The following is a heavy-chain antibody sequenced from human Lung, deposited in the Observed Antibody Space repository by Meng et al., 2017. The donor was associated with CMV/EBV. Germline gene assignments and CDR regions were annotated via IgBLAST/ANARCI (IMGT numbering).Heavy chain of an antibody. J-gene: IGHJ6*02. CDR2: IFSNDEK. CDR3: ARIRALRFLEWLKVGACYGMDV. V-gene: IGHV2-26*01. Sequence: GPXLVXPTETLTLTCTVSGFSLSNARMGVSWIRQPPGKALEWLAHIFSNDEKSYSTSLKSRLTISKDTYKSQVVLTMTNMDPVDTATYYCARIRALRFLEWLKVGACYGMDVWGQGTTVTVSS. D-gene: IGHD3-3*01. CDR1: GFSLSNARMG.